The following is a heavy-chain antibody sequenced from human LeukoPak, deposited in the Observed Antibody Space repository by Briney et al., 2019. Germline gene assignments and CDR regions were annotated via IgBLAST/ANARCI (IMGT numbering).Heavy chain of an antibody. CDR2: IYYSGST. D-gene: IGHD6-13*01. CDR3: ARDPIIAAAGKNYYYGMDV. J-gene: IGHJ6*02. Sequence: SQTLSLTCTVSGGSISSGGYYWSWIRQHPGKGLEWIGYIYYSGSTYYNPSLKSPVTISVDTSKNQFSLKLSSVTAADTAVYYCARDPIIAAAGKNYYYGMDVWGQGTTVTVSS. CDR1: GGSISSGGYY. V-gene: IGHV4-31*01.